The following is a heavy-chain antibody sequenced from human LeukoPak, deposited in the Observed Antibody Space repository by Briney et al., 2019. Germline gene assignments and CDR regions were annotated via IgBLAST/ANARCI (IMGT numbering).Heavy chain of an antibody. CDR1: GGSFSGYY. D-gene: IGHD3-9*01. CDR2: INHSGST. J-gene: IGHJ4*02. Sequence: PSETLSLTCAVYGGSFSGYYWSWIRQPPGKGLEWIGEINHSGSTNYNPSLKSRVTISVDTSKNQFSLKLSSVTAADTAVYYCARGLKGLRYFDWLDYYFDYWGQGTLVNVSS. V-gene: IGHV4-34*01. CDR3: ARGLKGLRYFDWLDYYFDY.